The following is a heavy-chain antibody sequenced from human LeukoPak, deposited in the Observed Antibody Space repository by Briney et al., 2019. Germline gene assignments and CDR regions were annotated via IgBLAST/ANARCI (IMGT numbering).Heavy chain of an antibody. CDR3: VRRVTGYGMDV. V-gene: IGHV6-1*01. Sequence: SQTLSLTCAISGDSVSSNSAGWNWIRQSPSRGLEWLGRTYYRSKWSNDYAVSVKSRITINPDTSKNQFSLHLNSVTPEDTAVYFCVRRVTGYGMDVWGQGTTVTVSS. CDR2: TYYRSKWSN. D-gene: IGHD2-21*02. J-gene: IGHJ6*02. CDR1: GDSVSSNSAG.